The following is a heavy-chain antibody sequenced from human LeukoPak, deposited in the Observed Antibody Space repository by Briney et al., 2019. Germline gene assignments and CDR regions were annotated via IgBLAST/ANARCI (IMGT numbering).Heavy chain of an antibody. J-gene: IGHJ3*02. Sequence: SETLSLTCTVSGGSISSGSYYWGWIRQPPGKGLEWIGSIYYSGSTYYNPSLKSRVTISIDTSKNQFSLKLTSVTAADTAVYYCTYSSSGYSGAFDIWGQGTMVTVSS. CDR1: GGSISSGSYY. D-gene: IGHD3-22*01. CDR2: IYYSGST. CDR3: TYSSSGYSGAFDI. V-gene: IGHV4-39*01.